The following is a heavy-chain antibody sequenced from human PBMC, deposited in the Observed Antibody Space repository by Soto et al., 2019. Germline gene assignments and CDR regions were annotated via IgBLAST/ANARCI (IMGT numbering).Heavy chain of an antibody. V-gene: IGHV1-69*13. J-gene: IGHJ6*02. CDR1: GGTFSSYA. D-gene: IGHD4-17*01. CDR3: ARDLTQDYGDSYYYYYYGMDV. Sequence: ASVKVSCKASGGTFSSYAISWVRQAPGQGLEWMGGIIPIFGTANYAQKFQGRVTITADESTSTAYMELSSLRSEDTAVYYCARDLTQDYGDSYYYYYYGMDVWGQGTTVTVSS. CDR2: IIPIFGTA.